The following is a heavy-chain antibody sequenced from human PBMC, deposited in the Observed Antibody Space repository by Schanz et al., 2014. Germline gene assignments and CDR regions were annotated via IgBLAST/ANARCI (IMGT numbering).Heavy chain of an antibody. CDR3: ARGQDHAKTGDL. Sequence: QVQLQESGPGLVKPSETLSLTCTVSGGSISSYYWCWIRQPAGKGLEGIGRIYTSGSTNYNPSLKRRANMPVDPSKNPFSLTLPSVPAADTAVYYCARGQDHAKTGDLWGRGTLVTISS. D-gene: IGHD2-2*01. V-gene: IGHV4-4*07. J-gene: IGHJ5*02. CDR2: IYTSGST. CDR1: GGSISSYY.